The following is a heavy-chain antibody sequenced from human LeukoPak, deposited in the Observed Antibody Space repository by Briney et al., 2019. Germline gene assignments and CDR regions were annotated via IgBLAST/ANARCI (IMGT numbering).Heavy chain of an antibody. CDR3: ASTKRGKYCSSTSCYIFDY. J-gene: IGHJ4*02. D-gene: IGHD2-2*02. V-gene: IGHV4-30-4*01. CDR1: GGSISSGDYY. Sequence: SQTLSLTCTVSGGSISSGDYYWSWIRQPPGKGLEWIGYIYYSGGTYYNPSLKSRVTISVDTSKNQFSLKLSPVTAADTAVYYCASTKRGKYCSSTSCYIFDYWGQGTLVTVSS. CDR2: IYYSGGT.